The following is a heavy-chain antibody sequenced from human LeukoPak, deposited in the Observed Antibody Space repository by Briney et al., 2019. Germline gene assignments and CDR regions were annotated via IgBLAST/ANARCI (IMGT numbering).Heavy chain of an antibody. D-gene: IGHD2-15*01. Sequence: SETLSLTCTVSGGSISSYYGSWIRQPPGKGRGWSGYIYYSGSTNYNPSLTSRVTISADTSKNQFSLKLSSVTAADTAVYYCARMAVAWAFDIWGQGTMVTVSS. V-gene: IGHV4-59*01. CDR3: ARMAVAWAFDI. J-gene: IGHJ3*02. CDR2: IYYSGST. CDR1: GGSISSYY.